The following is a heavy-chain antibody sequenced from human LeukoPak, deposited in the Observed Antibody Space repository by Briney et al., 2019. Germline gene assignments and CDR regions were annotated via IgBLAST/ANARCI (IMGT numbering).Heavy chain of an antibody. V-gene: IGHV4-30-2*01. J-gene: IGHJ4*02. CDR3: ARGGWSLDY. CDR1: GGSISIGGYY. D-gene: IGHD2-15*01. CDR2: IYHSGST. Sequence: PSQTLSLTCTVSGGSISIGGYYWSWIRQPPGKGLEWIGYIYHSGSTYYNPSLKSRVTISVDRSKNQFSLKLSSVTAADTAVYYCARGGWSLDYWGQGTLVTVSS.